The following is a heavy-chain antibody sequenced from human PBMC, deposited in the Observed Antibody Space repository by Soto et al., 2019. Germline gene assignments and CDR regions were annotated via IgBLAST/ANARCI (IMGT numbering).Heavy chain of an antibody. J-gene: IGHJ6*02. CDR3: ARMKVDSYQFYYAMDV. CDR1: GFSLTTGKMG. CDR2: IFSDNER. V-gene: IGHV2-26*01. Sequence: SGPTLVNPTETLTLTCTVSGFSLTTGKMGVSWIRQPPGKALEWLAHIFSDNERSYSTSLQGRLTISEDTSGSQVVLSMTNVDPVDTATYYCARMKVDSYQFYYAMDVWGQGTTVTVS. D-gene: IGHD3-9*01.